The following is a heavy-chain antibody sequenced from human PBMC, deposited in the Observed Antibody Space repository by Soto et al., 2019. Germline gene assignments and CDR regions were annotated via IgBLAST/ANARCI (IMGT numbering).Heavy chain of an antibody. CDR1: GFTFSSNT. V-gene: IGHV3-23*01. CDR3: ARDRTTVTTGLGY. CDR2: ISNSGGST. J-gene: IGHJ4*02. D-gene: IGHD4-17*01. Sequence: EVQLLESGGGLVQPGGSLRLSCAASGFTFSSNTMSWVRQAPGKGLEWVSSISNSGGSTYYADSVKGRFTISRDNSKNTLYLQMNGLRSEDTAVYYCARDRTTVTTGLGYWGQGTLVTVSS.